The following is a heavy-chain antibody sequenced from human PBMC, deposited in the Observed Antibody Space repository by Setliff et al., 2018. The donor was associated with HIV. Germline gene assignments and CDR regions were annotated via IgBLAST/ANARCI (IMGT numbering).Heavy chain of an antibody. CDR2: IKQDGSEK. J-gene: IGHJ4*02. V-gene: IGHV3-7*03. D-gene: IGHD3-16*01. CDR1: GFTFSSYW. Sequence: PGGSLRLSCAASGFTFSSYWMSWVRQAPGKGLEWVANIKQDGSEKYYVDSMKGRFSISRDNAKNSLYLQMNSLRAEDTAVYYCARDPYFLGRAGFDYWGQGTQVTVSS. CDR3: ARDPYFLGRAGFDY.